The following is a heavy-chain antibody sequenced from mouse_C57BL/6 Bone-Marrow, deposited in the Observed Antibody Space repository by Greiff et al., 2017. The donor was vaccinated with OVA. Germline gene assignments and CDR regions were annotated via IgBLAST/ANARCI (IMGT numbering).Heavy chain of an antibody. V-gene: IGHV1-54*01. Sequence: QFQLQQSVAELVRPGTSVKVSCKASGYAFTNYLIEWVKQRPGQGLEWIGVINPGSGGTNYNEKFKGKATLTADKSSSTAYMQLSSLTSEASAVYFCARRPAWFAYWGQGTLVTVSA. CDR1: GYAFTNYL. CDR3: ARRPAWFAY. J-gene: IGHJ3*01. CDR2: INPGSGGT.